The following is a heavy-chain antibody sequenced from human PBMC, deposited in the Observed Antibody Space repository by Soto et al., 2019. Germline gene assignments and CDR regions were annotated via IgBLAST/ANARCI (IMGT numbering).Heavy chain of an antibody. J-gene: IGHJ6*01. D-gene: IGHD2-15*01. CDR2: IYPGDSDT. Sequence: GESLKISCKGSGYTFSNYWIGWVCQMPGKGLQWMGIIYPGDSDTRYSPSFQGQVTISVDKSISTAYLQWSSLKASDTAMYYCARVDGGGSYHYGMDVWGQGTTVTVSS. CDR1: GYTFSNYW. V-gene: IGHV5-51*01. CDR3: ARVDGGGSYHYGMDV.